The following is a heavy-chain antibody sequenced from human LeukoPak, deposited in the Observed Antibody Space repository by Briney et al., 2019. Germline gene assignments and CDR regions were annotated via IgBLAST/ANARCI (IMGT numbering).Heavy chain of an antibody. J-gene: IGHJ1*01. V-gene: IGHV1-2*02. D-gene: IGHD5-12*01. CDR2: INPNSGGT. CDR3: ARVGDNDYCAAWWRNTEYFQH. CDR1: GYTFTGYY. Sequence: GASVKVSCKASGYTFTGYYMHWVRQAPGQGLEWMGWINPNSGGTNYAQKFQGRVTMTRDTSISTAYMELSRLRSDDTAVYYCARVGDNDYCAAWWRNTEYFQHWGQGTLVTVSS.